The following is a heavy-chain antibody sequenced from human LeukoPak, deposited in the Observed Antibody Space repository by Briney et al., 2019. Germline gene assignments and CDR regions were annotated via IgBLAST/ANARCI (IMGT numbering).Heavy chain of an antibody. CDR3: ARHGYNSGWYLVFDY. Sequence: GGSLRLSCAASGFTFSSYSMNWVRQAPGKGLEWVSYISNSSSTIYYADSVKGRFTISRDNAKNSLYLQMNSLRAEDTAVYYCARHGYNSGWYLVFDYWGQGTLVTVSS. J-gene: IGHJ4*02. V-gene: IGHV3-48*04. CDR2: ISNSSSTI. CDR1: GFTFSSYS. D-gene: IGHD6-19*01.